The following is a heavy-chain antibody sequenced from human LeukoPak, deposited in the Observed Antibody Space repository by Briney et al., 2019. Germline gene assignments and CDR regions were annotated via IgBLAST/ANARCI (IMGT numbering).Heavy chain of an antibody. D-gene: IGHD2-15*01. J-gene: IGHJ5*02. V-gene: IGHV4-39*07. CDR2: IYYSGST. CDR1: GGSISSSSYY. CDR3: ARVDCSGGSCYHNWFDP. Sequence: PSETLSLTCTVSGGSISSSSYYWGWIRQPPGKGLEWIGSIYYSGSTYYNPSLKSRVTISVDTSKNQFSLKLNSVTAADTAVYYCARVDCSGGSCYHNWFDPWGQGTLVTVSS.